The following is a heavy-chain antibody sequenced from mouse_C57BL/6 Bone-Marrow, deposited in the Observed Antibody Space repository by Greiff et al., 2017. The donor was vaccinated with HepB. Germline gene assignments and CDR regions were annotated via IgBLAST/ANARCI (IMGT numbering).Heavy chain of an antibody. V-gene: IGHV5-6*02. CDR2: ISSGGSYT. D-gene: IGHD1-1*01. CDR3: ARRRFITTVVSPSMDY. Sequence: DVMLVESGGDLVKPGGSLKLSCAASGFTFSSYGMSWVRQTPDKRLEWVATISSGGSYTYYPDSVKGRFTISRDNAKNTLYLQMSSLKSEDTAMYYCARRRFITTVVSPSMDYWGQGTSVTVSS. J-gene: IGHJ4*01. CDR1: GFTFSSYG.